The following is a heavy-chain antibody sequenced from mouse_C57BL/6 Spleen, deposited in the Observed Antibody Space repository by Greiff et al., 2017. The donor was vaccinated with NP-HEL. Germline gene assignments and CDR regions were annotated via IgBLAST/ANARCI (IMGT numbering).Heavy chain of an antibody. J-gene: IGHJ2*01. V-gene: IGHV1-61*01. CDR2: IYPSDSET. D-gene: IGHD2-4*01. CDR3: ARGRDYDVAY. Sequence: VQLQQPGAELVRPGSSVKLSCKASGYTFTSYWMAWVKQRPGQGLEWIGNIYPSDSETHYNQKFQDKATLTVDKSSSTAYMQLSSLTSEDSAVYCCARGRDYDVAYWGQGTTLTVSS. CDR1: GYTFTSYW.